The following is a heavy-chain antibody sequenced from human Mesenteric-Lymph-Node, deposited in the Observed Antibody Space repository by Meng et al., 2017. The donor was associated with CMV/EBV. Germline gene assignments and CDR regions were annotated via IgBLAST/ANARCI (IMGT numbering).Heavy chain of an antibody. D-gene: IGHD4/OR15-4a*01. Sequence: GESLKISCAASGFTFSRFWMAWVRQPPGKGPEWVADINPDGSEKHYVDSVRGRFTISRDNAKNSLYLQMNSLRAEDTAVYYCARDHNLWWFLFDYWGQGTLVTVSS. CDR1: GFTFSRFW. CDR2: INPDGSEK. V-gene: IGHV3-7*01. J-gene: IGHJ4*02. CDR3: ARDHNLWWFLFDY.